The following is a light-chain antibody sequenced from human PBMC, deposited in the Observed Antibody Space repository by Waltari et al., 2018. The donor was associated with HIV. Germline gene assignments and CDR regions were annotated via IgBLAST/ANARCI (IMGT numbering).Light chain of an antibody. CDR1: SSDIGNYNL. V-gene: IGLV2-14*02. J-gene: IGLJ2*01. CDR2: EVN. CDR3: SSFAGSNNLMV. Sequence: QSALTQPASVSGSPGQSITISCTGTSSDIGNYNLVSWYQQHPGKAPKLMIYEVNKRPSGVPDRFSGTKSGNRASLTVSGLQAEDAADYYCSSFAGSNNLMVFGGGTKLTVL.